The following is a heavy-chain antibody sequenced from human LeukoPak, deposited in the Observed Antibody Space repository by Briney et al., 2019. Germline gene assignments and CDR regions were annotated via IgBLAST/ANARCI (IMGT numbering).Heavy chain of an antibody. CDR2: ISDKGAGT. V-gene: IGHV3-64D*06. D-gene: IGHD3-10*01. J-gene: IGHJ4*02. Sequence: PGGSLRLSCSASGFTFSSYAMHWVRQAPGKGLEYVSTISDKGAGTYYSDSVKGRFTISRDNSKNTLYLQMSSLRPEDTAVYYCVKGSGYFDYWGQGTLVTVSS. CDR1: GFTFSSYA. CDR3: VKGSGYFDY.